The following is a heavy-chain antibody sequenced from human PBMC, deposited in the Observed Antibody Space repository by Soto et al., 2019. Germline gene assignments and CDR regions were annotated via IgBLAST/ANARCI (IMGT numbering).Heavy chain of an antibody. CDR1: GGSISSSRYY. D-gene: IGHD5-12*01. J-gene: IGHJ4*02. CDR2: IYYSGST. Sequence: SETLSLTCTVSGGSISSSRYYWGWIRQPPGKGLEWIGSIYYSGSTYYNPSLKSRVTISVDTSKNQFSLKLSSVTAADTAVYYCARHVFSGYDYGNYFAYWGQGTLVTVSS. V-gene: IGHV4-39*01. CDR3: ARHVFSGYDYGNYFAY.